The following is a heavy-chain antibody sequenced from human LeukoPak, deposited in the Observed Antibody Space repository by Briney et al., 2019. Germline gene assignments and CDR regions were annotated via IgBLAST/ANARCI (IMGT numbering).Heavy chain of an antibody. V-gene: IGHV3-23*01. D-gene: IGHD1-1*01. J-gene: IGHJ4*02. CDR2: LRSNGDTA. CDR3: ARGQELDDGVFDS. Sequence: GGSLRLSCAASGFTFSSFAMTWVRQAPGTGLEWVSTLRSNGDTAYNADSVKGRFTISRDDSKNTVYLQMNILRVEDTAIYYCARGQELDDGVFDSWGQGTLVTVSA. CDR1: GFTFSSFA.